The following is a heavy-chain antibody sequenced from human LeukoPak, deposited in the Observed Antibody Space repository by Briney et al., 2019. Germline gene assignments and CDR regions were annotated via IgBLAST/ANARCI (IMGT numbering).Heavy chain of an antibody. V-gene: IGHV4-34*01. D-gene: IGHD3-22*01. J-gene: IGHJ4*02. CDR3: ARGRKRITMIVVVITGAFDY. CDR1: GGSFSGYY. CDR2: INHSGST. Sequence: PSETLSLTCAVYGGSFSGYYWSWIRQPPGKGLEWIGEINHSGSTNYNPSLKSRVTISVDTSKNQFSLKLSSVTAADTAVYYCARGRKRITMIVVVITGAFDYWGQGTLVTVSS.